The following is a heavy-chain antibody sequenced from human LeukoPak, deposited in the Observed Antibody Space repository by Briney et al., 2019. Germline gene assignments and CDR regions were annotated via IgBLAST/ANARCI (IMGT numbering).Heavy chain of an antibody. V-gene: IGHV4-30-4*01. CDR1: GGSISSGDYY. CDR3: ARTLWFGEPTSGKWSDP. J-gene: IGHJ5*02. Sequence: SETLSLTCTVSGGSISSGDYYWSWIRQPPGKGLEWIGYIYYSGSTYYNPSLKSRVTISVDTSKNQFSLKLSSVTAADTAVYYCARTLWFGEPTSGKWSDPWGQGTLVTVSS. D-gene: IGHD3-10*01. CDR2: IYYSGST.